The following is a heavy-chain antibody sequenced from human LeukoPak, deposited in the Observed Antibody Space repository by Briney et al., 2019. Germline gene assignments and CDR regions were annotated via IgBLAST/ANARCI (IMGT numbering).Heavy chain of an antibody. CDR3: SRGKGFFDY. V-gene: IGHV3-49*04. J-gene: IGHJ4*02. Sequence: GGSLRLSCAASGFTFSSYSMNWVRQAPGKGLEWVGFIRSKTYGGTTEYDASVKDRFTISRDDSKSIAYLQMNSLKTEDTAVYYCSRGKGFFDYWGQGTLVTVSS. CDR1: GFTFSSYS. CDR2: IRSKTYGGTT.